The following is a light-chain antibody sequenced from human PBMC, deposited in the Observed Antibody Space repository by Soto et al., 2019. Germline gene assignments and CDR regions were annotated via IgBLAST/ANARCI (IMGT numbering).Light chain of an antibody. V-gene: IGKV1-5*01. Sequence: DIQMTQSPSTLSASIGDRVTITCRASQSISSWLVWYQQKPGKAPKLLIYDASGLESGVPSRFSGSGSGTEFTLTINSLQPDDFATYYCQQYYSPMYTFGQGTKLEIK. CDR2: DAS. CDR1: QSISSW. CDR3: QQYYSPMYT. J-gene: IGKJ2*01.